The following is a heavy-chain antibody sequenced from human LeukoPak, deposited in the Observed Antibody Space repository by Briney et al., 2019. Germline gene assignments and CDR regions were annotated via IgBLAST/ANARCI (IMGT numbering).Heavy chain of an antibody. V-gene: IGHV1-18*01. CDR3: ARDAPRSGSIARFDY. Sequence: ASVTVSCKASGYTFTSYGISWVRQAPGQGLEWMGWISAYNGNTNYAQKLQGRVTMTTDTSTSTAYMELRSLRSDDPAVYYCARDAPRSGSIARFDYWGQGTLVTVSS. CDR1: GYTFTSYG. D-gene: IGHD3-3*01. CDR2: ISAYNGNT. J-gene: IGHJ4*02.